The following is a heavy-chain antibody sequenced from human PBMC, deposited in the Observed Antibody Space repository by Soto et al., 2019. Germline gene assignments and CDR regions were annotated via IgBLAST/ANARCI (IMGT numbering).Heavy chain of an antibody. J-gene: IGHJ5*02. CDR3: AKDTYGDYNGRLEGQFDP. CDR1: GFTFSSYA. Sequence: EVQLLESGGGLVQPGGSLRLSCAASGFTFSSYAMSWVRQAPGKGLEWVSAISGSGGSTYYADSVKGRFTISRDNSKNTLYLQMNSLTAEDTAVYYCAKDTYGDYNGRLEGQFDPWGQGTLVTVSS. D-gene: IGHD4-17*01. V-gene: IGHV3-23*01. CDR2: ISGSGGST.